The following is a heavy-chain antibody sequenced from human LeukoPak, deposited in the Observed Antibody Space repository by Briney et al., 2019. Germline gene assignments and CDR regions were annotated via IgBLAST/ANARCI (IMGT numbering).Heavy chain of an antibody. J-gene: IGHJ4*01. Sequence: PGGSLRLSCAASGFTFSAYVMHWVRQAPGKGLECVAVISTDGNEKYYADSVKGRFSISSDNSKNKHYLQMSSLSNENTAVYFCLRDGGYTGGWTYGAGDYWRQGNLVSVCS. CDR1: GFTFSAYV. CDR2: ISTDGNEK. CDR3: LRDGGYTGGWTYGAGDY. D-gene: IGHD2-8*02. V-gene: IGHV3-30*04.